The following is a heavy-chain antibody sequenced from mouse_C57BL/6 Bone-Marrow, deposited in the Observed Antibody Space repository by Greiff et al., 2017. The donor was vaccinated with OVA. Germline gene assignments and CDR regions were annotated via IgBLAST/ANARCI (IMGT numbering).Heavy chain of an antibody. Sequence: QVQLQQSGPGLVQPSQSLSITCTVSGFSLTSYGVHWVRQSPGKGLEWLGVIWSGGSTDYNAAFISRLSISKDNSKSQVFFKMNSLQAYDTAIYYCARNPYYYGTKYYYAMDYWGQGTSVTVSS. V-gene: IGHV2-2*01. D-gene: IGHD1-1*01. CDR3: ARNPYYYGTKYYYAMDY. CDR2: IWSGGST. CDR1: GFSLTSYG. J-gene: IGHJ4*01.